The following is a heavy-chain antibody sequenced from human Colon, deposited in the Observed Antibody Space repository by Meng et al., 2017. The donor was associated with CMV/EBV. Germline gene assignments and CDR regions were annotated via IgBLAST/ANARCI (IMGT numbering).Heavy chain of an antibody. CDR2: IYPDGTKK. V-gene: IGHV3-30*02. D-gene: IGHD2-2*01. CDR1: GFIFTSFA. CDR3: VKVDPALDY. J-gene: IGHJ4*02. Sequence: GESLKISCAASGFIFTSFALHWVRQSPGKGLEWVAFIYPDGTKKSYADSVKGRFTISRDNSKNTLYLQMNSLTPEDTAVYYCVKVDPALDYWGQGTLVTVSS.